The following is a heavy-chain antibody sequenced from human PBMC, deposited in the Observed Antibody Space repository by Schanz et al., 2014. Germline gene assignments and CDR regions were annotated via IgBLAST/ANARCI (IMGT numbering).Heavy chain of an antibody. D-gene: IGHD2-2*01. CDR2: VPFDGSQK. Sequence: QVQLVESGGGVVQPGRSLRLSCVASGFTFSSYDVFWVRQAPGKGLEWVAFVPFDGSQKFYADSVKGRFTISRDNSKNTVYLQMNSLRPGDTAVYYCARESSNDIVLVPGAVFDHWGQGILVTVSS. J-gene: IGHJ4*02. CDR3: ARESSNDIVLVPGAVFDH. V-gene: IGHV3-30*19. CDR1: GFTFSSYD.